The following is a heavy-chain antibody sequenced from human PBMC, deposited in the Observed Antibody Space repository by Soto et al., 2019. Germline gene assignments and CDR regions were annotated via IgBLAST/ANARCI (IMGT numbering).Heavy chain of an antibody. CDR2: ISYDGSNK. CDR3: AKDWAGSYYVTGY. J-gene: IGHJ4*02. Sequence: VQLLESGGGLVQPGESLRLSCAASGFTFSSYAMSWVRQAPGKGLEWVAVISYDGSNKYYADSVKGRFTISRDNSKNTLYLQMNSLRAEDTAVYYCAKDWAGSYYVTGYWGQGTLVTVSS. V-gene: IGHV3-30*18. CDR1: GFTFSSYA. D-gene: IGHD1-26*01.